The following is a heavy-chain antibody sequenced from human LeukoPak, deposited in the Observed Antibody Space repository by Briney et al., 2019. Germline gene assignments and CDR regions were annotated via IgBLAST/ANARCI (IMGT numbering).Heavy chain of an antibody. Sequence: PGGSLRLSCAASGXTFSSYAMHWVRQAPGKGQEWVAVISYDGSNKYYADSVKGRFTISRDNSKNTLYLQMNSLRAEDTAVYYCARAVVDSPFDYWGQGSLVTVSS. CDR1: GXTFSSYA. J-gene: IGHJ4*02. CDR3: ARAVVDSPFDY. D-gene: IGHD5-24*01. CDR2: ISYDGSNK. V-gene: IGHV3-30-3*01.